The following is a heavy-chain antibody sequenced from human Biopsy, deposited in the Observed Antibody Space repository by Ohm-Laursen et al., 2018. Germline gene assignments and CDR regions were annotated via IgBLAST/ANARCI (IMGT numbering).Heavy chain of an antibody. V-gene: IGHV4-59*02. CDR1: GDSVTKYY. J-gene: IGHJ6*02. Sequence: GTLSLTCAVSGDSVTKYYWSWIRQPPGKGLGWIGHIYYSVMTNYNPSLQSRVSISVDTSRNQVSLTLSSVTAADTAVYYCARDSGILNYGNFKYYHYYGMDVWGQGTKVTVSS. D-gene: IGHD4-11*01. CDR3: ARDSGILNYGNFKYYHYYGMDV. CDR2: IYYSVMT.